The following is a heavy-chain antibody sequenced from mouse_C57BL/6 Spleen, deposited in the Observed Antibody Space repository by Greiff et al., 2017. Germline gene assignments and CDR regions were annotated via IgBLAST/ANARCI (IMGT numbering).Heavy chain of an antibody. D-gene: IGHD4-1*01. CDR2: ISYDGSN. CDR3: ARDKLGPFAY. Sequence: EVKLQESGPGLVKPSQSLSLTCSVTGYSITSGYYWNWIRQFPGNKLEWMGYISYDGSNNYNPSLKNRISITRDTSKNQFFLKLNSVTTEDTATYYCARDKLGPFAYWGQGTLVTVSA. J-gene: IGHJ3*01. CDR1: GYSITSGYY. V-gene: IGHV3-6*01.